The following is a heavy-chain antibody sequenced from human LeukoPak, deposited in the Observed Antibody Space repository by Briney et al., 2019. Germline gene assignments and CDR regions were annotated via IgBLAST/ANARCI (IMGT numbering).Heavy chain of an antibody. CDR3: ATQYCSSASCYIYPDY. J-gene: IGHJ4*02. CDR1: GYTFTSYG. CDR2: ISAYNGNT. D-gene: IGHD2-2*02. Sequence: GASVKVSCKASGYTFTSYGISWVRQAPGQGLEWMGWISAYNGNTNYAQKLQGRVTLTTDTSTSTAYMELRSLRSDDTAVYYCATQYCSSASCYIYPDYWGQGTLVTVSS. V-gene: IGHV1-18*01.